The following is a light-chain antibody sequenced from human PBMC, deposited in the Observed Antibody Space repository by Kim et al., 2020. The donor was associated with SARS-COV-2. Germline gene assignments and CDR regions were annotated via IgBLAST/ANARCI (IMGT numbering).Light chain of an antibody. CDR3: QQYSDYPLT. CDR1: QDINNY. J-gene: IGKJ4*01. V-gene: IGKV1-16*01. CDR2: AVS. Sequence: ASVGDRVTITCRASQDINNYLAWFQQKPGEAPKSLIYAVSRLQDGVPSRFRGSKSATDFTLTISILQPEDFATYYCQQYSDYPLTFGGGTKVDIK.